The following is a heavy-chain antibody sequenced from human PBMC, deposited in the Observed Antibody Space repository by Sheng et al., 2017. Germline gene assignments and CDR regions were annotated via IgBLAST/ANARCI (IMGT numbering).Heavy chain of an antibody. V-gene: IGHV3-48*03. CDR1: GFTFSSYE. J-gene: IGHJ5*02. CDR3: ARDSSRWFGESFQNWFDP. CDR2: ISSSGSTI. D-gene: IGHD3-10*01. Sequence: EVQLVESGGGLVQPGGSLRLSCAASGFTFSSYEMNWVRQAPGKGLEWVSYISSSGSTIYYADSVKGRFTISRDNAKNSLYLQMNSLRAEDTAVYYCARDSSRWFGESFQNWFDPWGQGTLVTVSS.